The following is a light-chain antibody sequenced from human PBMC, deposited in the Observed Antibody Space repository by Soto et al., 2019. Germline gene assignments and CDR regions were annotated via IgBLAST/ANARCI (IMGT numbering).Light chain of an antibody. V-gene: IGLV4-69*01. CDR2: LNSDGSH. J-gene: IGLJ3*02. CDR3: QTWGTGFWV. CDR1: SGHSTYA. Sequence: QLVLTQSPSASASLGASVKLTCTLSSGHSTYAIAWHQEQSGKGPRYLMKLNSDGSHSKGDGIPDRFSGSSSGAERYLTISSLQSEDEADYYCQTWGTGFWVFGGGTKLTV.